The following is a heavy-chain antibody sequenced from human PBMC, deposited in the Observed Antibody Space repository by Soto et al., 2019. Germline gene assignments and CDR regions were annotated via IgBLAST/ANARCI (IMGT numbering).Heavy chain of an antibody. CDR3: ACVVVVTATFDY. D-gene: IGHD2-15*01. V-gene: IGHV4-39*01. J-gene: IGHJ4*02. Sequence: SETLSLTCTVSGGSMGSSSYYWGWIRQPPGKGLEWIGSIYYSGTTYYNPSLKSRVTISVDTSKSQFSLKLSSVTAADTAVYYCACVVVVTATFDYWGPGTLVTVSS. CDR2: IYYSGTT. CDR1: GGSMGSSSYY.